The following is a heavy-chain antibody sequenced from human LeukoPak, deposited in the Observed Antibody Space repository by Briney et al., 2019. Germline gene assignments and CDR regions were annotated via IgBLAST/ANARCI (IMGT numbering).Heavy chain of an antibody. D-gene: IGHD3-16*01. J-gene: IGHJ3*02. CDR1: GDSVSSNSAA. CDR2: TYYRSKWYN. CDR3: ARRMNRLEGGVDAFDI. Sequence: SQTLSLTCAISGDSVSSNSAAWNWIRQSPSRGLEWLGRTYYRSKWYNDYAVSVKSRITINPDTSKNQFSLQLNSVTPEDTAVYYCARRMNRLEGGVDAFDIWGQGTMVTVSS. V-gene: IGHV6-1*01.